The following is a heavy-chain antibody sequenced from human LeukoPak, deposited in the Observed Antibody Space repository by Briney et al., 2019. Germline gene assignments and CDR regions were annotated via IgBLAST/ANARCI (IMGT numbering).Heavy chain of an antibody. CDR3: ARKEWAFDI. V-gene: IGHV1-8*03. CDR1: GYTFTSYA. D-gene: IGHD3-3*01. J-gene: IGHJ3*02. Sequence: ASVKVSCKASGYTFTSYAMNWVRQATGQGLEWMGWMNPNSGNTGYAQKFQGRVTITRNTSISTAYMELSSLRSEDTAVYYCARKEWAFDIWGQGTMVTVSS. CDR2: MNPNSGNT.